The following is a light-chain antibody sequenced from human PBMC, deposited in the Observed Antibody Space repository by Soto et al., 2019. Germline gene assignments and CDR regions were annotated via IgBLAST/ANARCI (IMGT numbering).Light chain of an antibody. CDR3: SSYTSSSTPVV. J-gene: IGLJ2*01. CDR2: EVS. Sequence: QSALTQPASVSGSPGQSITISCTGTSSDVGGYNYVSWYQQHPGKAPKLMIYEVSNRPSGVSNRVSGSKSGNTASLTISGLLAEDEADYYCSSYTSSSTPVVFGGGTKVTVL. CDR1: SSDVGGYNY. V-gene: IGLV2-14*01.